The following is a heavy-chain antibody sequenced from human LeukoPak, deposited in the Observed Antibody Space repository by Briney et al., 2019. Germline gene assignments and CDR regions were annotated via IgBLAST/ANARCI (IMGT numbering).Heavy chain of an antibody. J-gene: IGHJ4*02. CDR2: INPNSGGT. D-gene: IGHD2-2*01. Sequence: ASVKVSCKASGYTFTGYYMHWLRQAPRQGLEWMGWINPNSGGTNYAQKFQGRVTMTRDTSISTAYMELSRLRSDDTAVYYCARSVKEGYCSSTSCPEFDYWGQGTLVTVSS. CDR3: ARSVKEGYCSSTSCPEFDY. CDR1: GYTFTGYY. V-gene: IGHV1-2*02.